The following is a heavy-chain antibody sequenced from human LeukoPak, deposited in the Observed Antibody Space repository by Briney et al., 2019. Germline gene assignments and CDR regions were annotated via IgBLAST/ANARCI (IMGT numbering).Heavy chain of an antibody. Sequence: GSSVKVSCKASGGTFNRHTFSWVRQAPGQGLKWMGGIFPIYRTSNYAQNFQGRLTITTDESTSTAYMELTSLRSEDTAVYFCAAGIGLLEYLMGYWGQGTLVTVSS. CDR2: IFPIYRTS. V-gene: IGHV1-69*05. CDR1: GGTFNRHT. CDR3: AAGIGLLEYLMGY. J-gene: IGHJ4*02. D-gene: IGHD2/OR15-2a*01.